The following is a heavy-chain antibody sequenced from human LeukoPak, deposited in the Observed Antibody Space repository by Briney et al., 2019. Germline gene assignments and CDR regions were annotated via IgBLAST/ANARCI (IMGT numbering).Heavy chain of an antibody. CDR3: AADLWKGNY. CDR2: INSDGSST. J-gene: IGHJ4*02. CDR1: GFTFSSNC. V-gene: IGHV3-74*01. Sequence: GGSLRLSCAASGFTFSSNCMTWVRQAPGKGLVWVSRINSDGSSTSSADSVKGRYTISRENAKNTLYLQMNSLRAEDTAVYYWAADLWKGNYWGQETLVTVSS. D-gene: IGHD1-1*01.